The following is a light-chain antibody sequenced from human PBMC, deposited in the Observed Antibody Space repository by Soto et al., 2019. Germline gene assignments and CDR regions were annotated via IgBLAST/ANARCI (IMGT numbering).Light chain of an antibody. V-gene: IGLV2-14*01. Sequence: QSVLTQPASVSGSPGQSITISCTGTSSDIGNYYNYVSWYQQHPGKAPKVVIYGVTNRPSGVSSRFSGSKSGSTASLTISGLQAEDEADYYCLSYTTSATYVFGTGNKV. CDR1: SSDIGNYYNY. J-gene: IGLJ1*01. CDR2: GVT. CDR3: LSYTTSATYV.